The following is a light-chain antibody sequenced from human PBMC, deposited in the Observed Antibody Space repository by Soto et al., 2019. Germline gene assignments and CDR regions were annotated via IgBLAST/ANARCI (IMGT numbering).Light chain of an antibody. V-gene: IGLV1-47*01. CDR2: RNN. Sequence: QSVLTQPPSASGTPGQRVTISCSGSSSNIGSNYVYWYQQLPGTAPKLLIYRNNQRPSGGPDRFSGSKSGTSASLAISGLPSEDEADYYCAAWDDSLSGPDWVFGGGTKLTVL. CDR3: AAWDDSLSGPDWV. CDR1: SSNIGSNY. J-gene: IGLJ3*02.